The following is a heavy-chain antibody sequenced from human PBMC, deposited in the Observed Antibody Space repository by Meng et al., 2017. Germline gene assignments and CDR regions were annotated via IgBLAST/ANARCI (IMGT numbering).Heavy chain of an antibody. Sequence: GESLKISCAASGFTFSSYAMHWVRQAPGKGLEWVAVISYDGSNKYYADSVKGRFTISRDNSKNTLYLQMNSLRAEDTAVYYCARVGSSGYKPPDFDIWGQGPLVTFPS. CDR2: ISYDGSNK. CDR1: GFTFSSYA. J-gene: IGHJ3*02. CDR3: ARVGSSGYKPPDFDI. D-gene: IGHD3-22*01. V-gene: IGHV3-30*07.